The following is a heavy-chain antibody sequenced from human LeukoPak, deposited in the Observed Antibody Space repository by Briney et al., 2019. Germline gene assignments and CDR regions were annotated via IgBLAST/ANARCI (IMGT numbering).Heavy chain of an antibody. D-gene: IGHD3-22*01. CDR3: TRSSGYYFYYYYMDV. V-gene: IGHV3-49*04. CDR2: IRSKAYGGTT. J-gene: IGHJ6*03. CDR1: GFTFGDYA. Sequence: GGSLRLSCTAPGFTFGDYAMSWVRQAPGKGLEWVGFIRSKAYGGTTEYAASVKGRFTISRDDSKSIAYLQMNSLKTEDTAVYYCTRSSGYYFYYYYMDVWGKGTTVTISS.